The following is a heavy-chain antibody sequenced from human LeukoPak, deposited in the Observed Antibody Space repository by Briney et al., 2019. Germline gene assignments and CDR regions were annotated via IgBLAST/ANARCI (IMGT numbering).Heavy chain of an antibody. Sequence: GGSLRLSCAASGFTFNNFAMSWVRQAPGKGLDWVSGLSGSGSSTFYADSVKGRFTISRDNSNSTLYLQMNSLRAEDTAVYYCAKRPKYGNSWIGFWGQGTLVTVSS. D-gene: IGHD6-13*01. J-gene: IGHJ4*02. V-gene: IGHV3-23*01. CDR3: AKRPKYGNSWIGF. CDR1: GFTFNNFA. CDR2: LSGSGSST.